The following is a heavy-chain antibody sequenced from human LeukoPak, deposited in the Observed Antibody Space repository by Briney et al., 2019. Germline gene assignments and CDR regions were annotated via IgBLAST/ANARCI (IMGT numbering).Heavy chain of an antibody. D-gene: IGHD5-12*01. CDR3: ARDEGYSYGHPFDY. Sequence: GGSLRLSCAASGFTFSSYGMHWVRQAPGKGLEWVAVISYDGSNKYYADSVKGRFTISRDNSKNTLYLQMNSLRAEDTAVYYCARDEGYSYGHPFDYWGQGTLVTVSS. V-gene: IGHV3-30*03. J-gene: IGHJ4*02. CDR2: ISYDGSNK. CDR1: GFTFSSYG.